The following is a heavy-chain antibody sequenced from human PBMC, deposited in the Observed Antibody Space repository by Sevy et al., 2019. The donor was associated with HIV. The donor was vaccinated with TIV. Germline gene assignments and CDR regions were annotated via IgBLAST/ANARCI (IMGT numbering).Heavy chain of an antibody. Sequence: GGCLRLSCAASGFTFRTYSMNWVRQAPGKGLEWLSSISDDSRYIYYSDSVKGRFTISIANTKNLRYLQINNLRVEDTAIYYCARDFTIFGVVSGIDYWGQGNLVTVSS. CDR2: ISDDSRYI. CDR1: GFTFRTYS. CDR3: ARDFTIFGVVSGIDY. D-gene: IGHD3-3*01. V-gene: IGHV3-21*04. J-gene: IGHJ4*02.